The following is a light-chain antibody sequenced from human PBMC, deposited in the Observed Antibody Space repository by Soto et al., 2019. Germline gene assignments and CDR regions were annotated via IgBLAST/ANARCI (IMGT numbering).Light chain of an antibody. CDR3: QQYYSTPGT. Sequence: DIVMTQSPDSLAVSLGERAIINCKSSQSVLYSSNNKNYLAWYQQKPGQPPKLLIYWASTRESGVPDRFSGSGSGTDFTLTISSLQAEDVAVYYCQQYYSTPGTFGQGTKWISN. CDR1: QSVLYSSNNKNY. J-gene: IGKJ2*01. V-gene: IGKV4-1*01. CDR2: WAS.